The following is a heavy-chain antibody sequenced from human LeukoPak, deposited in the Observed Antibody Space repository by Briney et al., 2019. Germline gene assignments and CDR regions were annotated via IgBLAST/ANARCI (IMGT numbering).Heavy chain of an antibody. CDR3: ARHGYASGSGYFDY. V-gene: IGHV4-59*08. CDR1: GGSISSYY. CDR2: IYNSGNT. D-gene: IGHD3-10*01. Sequence: SETLSLTCTVSGGSISSYYWSWIRQPPGKGLEWIGYIYNSGNTNYNPSLESRVTISVDASINRFSLTLHSVTAADTAVYYCARHGYASGSGYFDYWGQGTLVTVSS. J-gene: IGHJ4*02.